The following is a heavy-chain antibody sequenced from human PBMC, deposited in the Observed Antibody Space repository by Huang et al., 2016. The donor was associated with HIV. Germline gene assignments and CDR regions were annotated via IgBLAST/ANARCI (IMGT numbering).Heavy chain of an antibody. D-gene: IGHD3-22*01. J-gene: IGHJ4*02. Sequence: QVQLVQSGAEVKKPGSSVKVSCKASGGTFSSYAISWVRQAPGQGLEGMGGIIPIFGTANYAQEFQCRVTITADEATSTAYMELSSLRSEDTAVYYCARARGYYDSSVSYYFDYWGQGTLVTVSS. CDR1: GGTFSSYA. CDR2: IIPIFGTA. CDR3: ARARGYYDSSVSYYFDY. V-gene: IGHV1-69*13.